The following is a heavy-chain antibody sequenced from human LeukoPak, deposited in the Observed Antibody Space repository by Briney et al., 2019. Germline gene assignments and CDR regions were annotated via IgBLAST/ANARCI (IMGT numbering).Heavy chain of an antibody. CDR2: ISGSGAST. CDR3: AKSINYYNYYLDV. V-gene: IGHV3-23*01. CDR1: GFTFGDYA. J-gene: IGHJ6*03. Sequence: GGSLRLSCTASGFTFGDYAISWVRQAPGKGLEWVSAISGSGASTNYADSVKGRFTISRDHSNNTLYLQMNSLRADDTAVYYCAKSINYYNYYLDVWGKGTTVTVSS.